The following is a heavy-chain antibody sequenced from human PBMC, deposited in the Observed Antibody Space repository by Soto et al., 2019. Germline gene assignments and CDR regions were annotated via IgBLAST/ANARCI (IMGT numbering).Heavy chain of an antibody. Sequence: QLQLQESGSGLVKPSQTLSLTCTVSGGSISSGGYSWSWLRQPPGKGLEWIGYIFHSGSTYSNPSLKSRVTXSXXXSXXPVALELSSVTAADSAIYYCASESGRGSPDWSFSVWGRGTLVTVSS. CDR2: IFHSGST. J-gene: IGHJ2*01. CDR3: ASESGRGSPDWSFSV. CDR1: GGSISSGGYS. D-gene: IGHD1-26*01. V-gene: IGHV4-30-2*01.